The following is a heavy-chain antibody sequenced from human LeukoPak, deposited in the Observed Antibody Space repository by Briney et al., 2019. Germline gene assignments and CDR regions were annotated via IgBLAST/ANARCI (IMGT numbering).Heavy chain of an antibody. Sequence: SETLSLTCTVSGGSINTYYWSWIRQPPGKGLEWIGYIYYSGSTNYNPSLKSRVTISADTSKNQFSLKLSSVTAADTAVYYCARDRYALGYWGQGTLVTVSS. J-gene: IGHJ4*02. D-gene: IGHD5-18*01. CDR1: GGSINTYY. CDR3: ARDRYALGY. CDR2: IYYSGST. V-gene: IGHV4-59*01.